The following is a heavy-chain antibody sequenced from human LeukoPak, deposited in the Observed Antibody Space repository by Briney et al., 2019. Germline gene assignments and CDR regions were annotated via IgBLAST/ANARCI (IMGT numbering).Heavy chain of an antibody. CDR3: AKDMNYVPETTALDY. Sequence: GGSLRLSCAASGFTFSSYAMSWVRQAPGKGLEWVSAISGSGGSTYYADSVKGRFTISRDNSKNTLYLQMNSLRAEDMAVYYCAKDMNYVPETTALDYWGQGTLVTVSS. J-gene: IGHJ4*02. CDR1: GFTFSSYA. D-gene: IGHD1-7*01. CDR2: ISGSGGST. V-gene: IGHV3-23*01.